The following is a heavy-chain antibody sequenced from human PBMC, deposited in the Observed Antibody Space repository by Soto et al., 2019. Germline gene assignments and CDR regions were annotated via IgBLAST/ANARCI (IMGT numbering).Heavy chain of an antibody. CDR1: GFTFGGYG. CDR3: AKDKGGELFWGYYDY. Sequence: GGSLRLPCAASGFTFGGYGMNWVRQAPGKGLEWVSAISGSGGAKYYADSVKGRFTISRENCKNTMYLQMSSLRAEDTAIYYCAKDKGGELFWGYYDYWGQGTLVTVSS. J-gene: IGHJ4*02. D-gene: IGHD1-7*01. V-gene: IGHV3-23*01. CDR2: ISGSGGAK.